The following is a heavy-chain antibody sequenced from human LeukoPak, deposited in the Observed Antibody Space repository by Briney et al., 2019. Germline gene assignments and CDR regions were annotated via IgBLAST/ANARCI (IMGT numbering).Heavy chain of an antibody. V-gene: IGHV3-48*03. CDR2: ISSSGSSI. CDR1: GFTFSSYE. Sequence: PGGSLRLSCVASGFTFSSYEMNWVRQAPGKGLEWLSHISSSGSSIQYADSVKGRFTISRDNAKNSLYLQMNSLRAEDTAVYYCARTRDGPFDYWGQGTLVNVSS. CDR3: ARTRDGPFDY. D-gene: IGHD5-24*01. J-gene: IGHJ4*02.